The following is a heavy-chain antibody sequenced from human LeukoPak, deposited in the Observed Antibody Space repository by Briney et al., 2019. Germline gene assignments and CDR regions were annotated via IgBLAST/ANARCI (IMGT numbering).Heavy chain of an antibody. V-gene: IGHV3-7*03. J-gene: IGHJ4*02. D-gene: IGHD3-22*01. CDR3: AKAASRGYYDSSGYSLDY. CDR1: GFTFSDCW. CDR2: IKDDGSEK. Sequence: PGGSLRLSCAASGFTFSDCWMSWVRQTPGKGLEWVANIKDDGSEKYYVDSVKGRFTISRDNAKNTLYLQMNSLRAEDTAVYYCAKAASRGYYDSSGYSLDYWGQGTLVTVSS.